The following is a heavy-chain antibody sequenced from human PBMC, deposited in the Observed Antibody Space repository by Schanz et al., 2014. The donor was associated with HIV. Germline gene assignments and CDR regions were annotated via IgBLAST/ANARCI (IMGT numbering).Heavy chain of an antibody. J-gene: IGHJ4*02. CDR3: ARAGYYYGSGSSFPLAY. CDR2: IYYSGST. CDR1: GGSFSAYY. D-gene: IGHD3-10*01. V-gene: IGHV4-34*01. Sequence: QVQLHQWGAGLLKPSETLSLTCAVYGGSFSAYYWSRIRQPPGKGLEWIGEIYYSGSTNYKPSLKSRVPISIDPSKTQFSLRLSSLTAADTAVYYCARAGYYYGSGSSFPLAYWGQGTLVTVSS.